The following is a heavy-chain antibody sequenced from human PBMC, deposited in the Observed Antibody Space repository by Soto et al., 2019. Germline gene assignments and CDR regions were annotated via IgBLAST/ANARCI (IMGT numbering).Heavy chain of an antibody. J-gene: IGHJ4*02. CDR1: GFTFSSYT. D-gene: IGHD5-12*01. CDR3: ARGGNGYLEEFDY. CDR2: ISSSSTTK. Sequence: PGGSLRLSCAASGFTFSSYTMNWVRQAPGKGLEWVSYISSSSTTKYYADSMRGRFTISRDNAKNSLYLQMNSLRDEDTAVYYCARGGNGYLEEFDYWGQGTLVTVSS. V-gene: IGHV3-48*02.